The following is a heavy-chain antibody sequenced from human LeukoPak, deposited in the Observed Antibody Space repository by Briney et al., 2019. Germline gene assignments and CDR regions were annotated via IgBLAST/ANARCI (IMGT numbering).Heavy chain of an antibody. D-gene: IGHD2-2*01. J-gene: IGHJ4*02. CDR1: GYSFTSYW. Sequence: GESLKIFCKGSGYSFTSYWIGWVRQMPGKGLEWIGIIYPGDSDTRYSTSFQGQVTISADKSISTAYLQWSSLKASDTAMYYCARGYCSSTSCYPLFDYWGQGTLVTVSS. V-gene: IGHV5-51*01. CDR3: ARGYCSSTSCYPLFDY. CDR2: IYPGDSDT.